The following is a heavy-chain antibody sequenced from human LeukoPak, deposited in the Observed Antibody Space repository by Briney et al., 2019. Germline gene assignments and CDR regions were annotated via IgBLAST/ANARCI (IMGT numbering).Heavy chain of an antibody. J-gene: IGHJ4*02. V-gene: IGHV5-51*01. Sequence: GGSLQISCKGSGCRFTSYWIGWVRQLPGKGLEWMGIIYPGDSDTRYSPSFQGQVTISADKSISTAYLQWSSLKASDTAMYYCARAEGYYYDSSGYSLDYWGQGTLVTVSS. CDR1: GCRFTSYW. CDR2: IYPGDSDT. CDR3: ARAEGYYYDSSGYSLDY. D-gene: IGHD3-22*01.